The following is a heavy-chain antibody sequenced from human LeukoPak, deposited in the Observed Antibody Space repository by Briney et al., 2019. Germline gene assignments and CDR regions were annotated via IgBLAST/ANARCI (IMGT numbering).Heavy chain of an antibody. D-gene: IGHD1-26*01. CDR1: GVSISGSGCY. Sequence: PSETLSLTCTVSGVSISGSGCYFGWIRQPPGKGLEWIGNIYYSGNTYYNASLESRVTISVDTSKNEFSLRPNSVTAADTAMYYCAKSGGYGLIDYWGQGTLVTVSS. CDR2: IYYSGNT. CDR3: AKSGGYGLIDY. J-gene: IGHJ4*02. V-gene: IGHV4-39*01.